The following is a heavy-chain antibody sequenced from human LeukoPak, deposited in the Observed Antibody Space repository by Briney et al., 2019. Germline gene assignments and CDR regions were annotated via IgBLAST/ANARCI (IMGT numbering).Heavy chain of an antibody. CDR1: GFTFSSYG. CDR2: ISGSGGST. Sequence: PGGTLRLSCAASGFTFSSYGMSWVRQAPGKGLEWVSAISGSGGSTYYADAVKGRFTISRDNSKNTLYLQMNILRAEDTAVYYCAKDTNRAYSSGWYDYWGQGTLVTVSS. V-gene: IGHV3-23*01. CDR3: AKDTNRAYSSGWYDY. J-gene: IGHJ4*02. D-gene: IGHD6-19*01.